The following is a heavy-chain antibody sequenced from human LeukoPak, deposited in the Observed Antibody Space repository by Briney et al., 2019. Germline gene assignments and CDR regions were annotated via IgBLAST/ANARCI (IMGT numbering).Heavy chain of an antibody. CDR2: AYYSGHT. CDR1: GGSISDNY. Sequence: SETLSLTCTVSGGSISDNYWSWIRQPPGKGLEWIGYAYYSGHTNYNSSLKSRVTMSLDTSKSQFSLRPSSVTAADTAVYFCARHPFSTPFDYWGPGTLVTVSS. V-gene: IGHV4-59*08. D-gene: IGHD2/OR15-2a*01. CDR3: ARHPFSTPFDY. J-gene: IGHJ4*02.